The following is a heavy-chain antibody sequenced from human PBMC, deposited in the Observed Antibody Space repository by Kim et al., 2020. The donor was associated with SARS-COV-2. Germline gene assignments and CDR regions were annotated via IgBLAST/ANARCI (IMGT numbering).Heavy chain of an antibody. Sequence: GGSLRLSCAASGFTFSNAWMNWVRQAPGKGLEWVGRIKSKTDGGTTDYAAPVKGRFTISRDDSKNTLYLQMNSLKTEDTAVYYCTTTSDSIGVGYYYYYYGMDVWGQGTTVTVSS. CDR1: GFTFSNAW. CDR2: IKSKTDGGTT. V-gene: IGHV3-15*01. CDR3: TTTSDSIGVGYYYYYYGMDV. D-gene: IGHD3-10*01. J-gene: IGHJ6*02.